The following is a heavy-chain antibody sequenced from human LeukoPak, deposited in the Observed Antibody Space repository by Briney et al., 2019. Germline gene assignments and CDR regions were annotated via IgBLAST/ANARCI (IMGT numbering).Heavy chain of an antibody. V-gene: IGHV3-21*01. CDR1: GFTFSSYS. J-gene: IGHJ3*02. Sequence: KPGGSLRLSCAASGFTFSSYSMNWVRQAPGKGLEWVSSISSSSSYIYYADSVKGRFTISRDNPKNSLYLQMNSLRAEDTAVYYCARVVVAATVLLDAFDTWGQGTMVTVSS. CDR3: ARVVVAATVLLDAFDT. D-gene: IGHD2-15*01. CDR2: ISSSSSYI.